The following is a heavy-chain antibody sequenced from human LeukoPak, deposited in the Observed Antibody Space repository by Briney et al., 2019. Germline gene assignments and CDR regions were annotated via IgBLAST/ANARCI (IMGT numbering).Heavy chain of an antibody. CDR3: ARHGFSGYDTPSLDY. CDR1: GGSISRYY. D-gene: IGHD5-12*01. Sequence: SETLSLTCIVSGGSISRYYWSWIRQPPEKGLEWIGYIYYSGTTNHNPSLKSRVTISVDTSKNQFSLKLSSVTAADTAVYYCARHGFSGYDTPSLDYWGQGTLVTVSS. J-gene: IGHJ4*02. CDR2: IYYSGTT. V-gene: IGHV4-59*08.